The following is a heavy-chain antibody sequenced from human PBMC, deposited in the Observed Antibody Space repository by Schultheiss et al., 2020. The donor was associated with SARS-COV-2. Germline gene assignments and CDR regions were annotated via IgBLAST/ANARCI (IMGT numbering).Heavy chain of an antibody. D-gene: IGHD6-13*01. CDR1: GFILSSYE. V-gene: IGHV3-23*01. CDR3: AKRYSSSWFDY. J-gene: IGHJ5*01. Sequence: GGSLRLSCAASGFILSSYEMNWVRQAPGKGLEWVSAISGSGGSTYYADSVKGRFTISRDNSKNTLYLQMNSLRAEDTAVYYCAKRYSSSWFDYWGQGTLVTVSS. CDR2: ISGSGGST.